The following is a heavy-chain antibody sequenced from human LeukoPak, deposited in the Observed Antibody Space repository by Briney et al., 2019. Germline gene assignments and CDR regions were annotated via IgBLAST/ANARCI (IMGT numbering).Heavy chain of an antibody. V-gene: IGHV4-30-2*02. Sequence: SQTLSLTCAVSGGSISSSSYSWSWIRQPPGQGLEWIGYIYRSGSTYYKSSLRSRVTISEDTSKNQFSLKLTSVTAADTAVYYCAKKVESKWFDPWGQGTLVTVSS. CDR3: AKKVESKWFDP. CDR1: GGSISSSSYS. J-gene: IGHJ5*02. CDR2: IYRSGST. D-gene: IGHD1-1*01.